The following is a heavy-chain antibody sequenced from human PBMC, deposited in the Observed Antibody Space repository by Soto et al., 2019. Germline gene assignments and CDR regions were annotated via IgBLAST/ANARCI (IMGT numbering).Heavy chain of an antibody. CDR2: IKNDGSEK. D-gene: IGHD3-22*01. CDR1: GFTFSNSW. CDR3: ARGGWGYFDSGGYLWFDY. J-gene: IGHJ4*02. Sequence: QLVESGGGLVQPGGSLRLSCETSGFTFSNSWMPWVRQAPGRGLEWWAKIKNDGSEKYYLDSVKGRYTISRDNAKDSLYLQMNSLRAEDTAVYYCARGGWGYFDSGGYLWFDYWGQGTLVTVSS. V-gene: IGHV3-7*03.